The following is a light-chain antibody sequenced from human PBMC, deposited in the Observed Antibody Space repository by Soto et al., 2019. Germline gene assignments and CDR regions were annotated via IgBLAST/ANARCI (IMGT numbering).Light chain of an antibody. CDR2: SNN. CDR3: AAWDDSLNGWV. Sequence: QSVLTQPPSASGTPGQRVTISCSGSSSNIGSKTVNWYQQLPGTAPKILLYSNNQRPSGVPDRFSGSKSGTSASLAISGLQSEDEADYYCAAWDDSLNGWVFGGGTKLTVL. V-gene: IGLV1-44*01. CDR1: SSNIGSKT. J-gene: IGLJ3*02.